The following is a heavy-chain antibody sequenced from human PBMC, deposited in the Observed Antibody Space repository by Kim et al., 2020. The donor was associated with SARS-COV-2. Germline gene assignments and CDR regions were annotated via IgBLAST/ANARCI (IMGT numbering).Heavy chain of an antibody. V-gene: IGHV4-39*01. J-gene: IGHJ4*02. CDR2: IYYKGTT. CDR3: ARHTQDVTSTGCSFDY. D-gene: IGHD1-1*01. Sequence: SETLSLTCTVSGGSVTNGFYWGWIRQAPGKGLEWIGNIYYKGTTYYNPSLSSRLTMSIDTSKNQFSLKLNSVTAADTAFYYCARHTQDVTSTGCSFDYWGQGALVTVSS. CDR1: GGSVTNGFY.